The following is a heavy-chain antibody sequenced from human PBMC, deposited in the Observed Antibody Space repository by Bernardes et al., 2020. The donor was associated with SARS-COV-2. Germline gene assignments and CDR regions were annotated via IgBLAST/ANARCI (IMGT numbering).Heavy chain of an antibody. J-gene: IGHJ6*02. D-gene: IGHD5-12*01. CDR1: GFTFSDYY. Sequence: GGSLRLSCAASGFTFSDYYMSWIRQAPGKGLEWVSYISSSSSYTNYADSVKGRFTISRDNAKNSLYLQMNSLRAEDTAVYYCARDISGYVDYYYYGMDVWGQGTTVTVSS. CDR2: ISSSSSYT. CDR3: ARDISGYVDYYYYGMDV. V-gene: IGHV3-11*06.